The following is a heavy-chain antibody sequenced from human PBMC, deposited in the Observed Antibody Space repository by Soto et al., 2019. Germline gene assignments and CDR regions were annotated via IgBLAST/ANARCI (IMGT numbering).Heavy chain of an antibody. CDR3: ARGHTASIFSGIDAFDI. V-gene: IGHV4-34*01. D-gene: IGHD3-9*01. J-gene: IGHJ3*02. Sequence: SETLSLTCAVYGGSFSGYYWSWIRQPPGKGLEWIGEINHSGSTNYNPSLKSRVTISVDTSKNQFSLKLSSVTAADTAVYYCARGHTASIFSGIDAFDIWGQGTMVTVSS. CDR1: GGSFSGYY. CDR2: INHSGST.